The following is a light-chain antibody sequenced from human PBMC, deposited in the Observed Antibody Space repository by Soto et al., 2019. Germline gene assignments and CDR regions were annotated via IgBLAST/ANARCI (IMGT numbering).Light chain of an antibody. CDR3: SSYTSSSTLYV. Sequence: QSALTQPASVSGSPGQSITISCTGTSSDVGGYNYVSWYQQHPGKAPKLMIYDVSNRPSGVSNRFSGSKSGNTASLTISGLQAEDEADYYCSSYTSSSTLYVLRTWTKLTVL. CDR2: DVS. V-gene: IGLV2-14*01. CDR1: SSDVGGYNY. J-gene: IGLJ1*01.